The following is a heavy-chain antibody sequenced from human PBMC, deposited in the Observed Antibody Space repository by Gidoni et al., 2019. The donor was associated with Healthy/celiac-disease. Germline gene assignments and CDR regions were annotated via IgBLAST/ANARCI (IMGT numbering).Heavy chain of an antibody. J-gene: IGHJ3*02. CDR2: IYYSGST. D-gene: IGHD3-22*01. CDR3: ARDRRNYYDSSGFAFDI. Sequence: QVQLQESGPGLVKPSQTLSLTCTVPGGSISSGDYYWSWIRQPPGKGLEWIGYIYYSGSTYYNPSLKSRVTISVDTSKNQFSLKLSSVTAADTAVYYCARDRRNYYDSSGFAFDIWGQGTMVTVSS. V-gene: IGHV4-30-4*01. CDR1: GGSISSGDYY.